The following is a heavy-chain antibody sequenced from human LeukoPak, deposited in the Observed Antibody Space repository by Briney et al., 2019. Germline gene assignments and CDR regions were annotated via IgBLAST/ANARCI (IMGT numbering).Heavy chain of an antibody. J-gene: IGHJ4*02. CDR2: ISAYNGNT. V-gene: IGHV1-18*01. Sequence: GASVKVSRKASGYTFTSYGIRWVRQAPGQGLEWMGWISAYNGNTNYAQKLQGRVTMTTDTSTSTAYMELRSLRSDDTAVYYCAGEQASSSSWYPTQDYWGQGTLVTVSS. CDR3: AGEQASSSSWYPTQDY. CDR1: GYTFTSYG. D-gene: IGHD6-13*01.